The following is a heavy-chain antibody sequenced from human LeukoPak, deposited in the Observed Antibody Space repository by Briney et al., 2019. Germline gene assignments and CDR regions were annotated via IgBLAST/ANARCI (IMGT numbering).Heavy chain of an antibody. D-gene: IGHD5-12*01. V-gene: IGHV4-4*02. CDR2: IYRHGAT. J-gene: IGHJ4*02. CDR1: GGSISSNNW. CDR3: ARGPSVAAHLDY. Sequence: SSETLSLTCAVSGGSISSNNWWSWVRQPPGKGLEWIGEIYRHGATNYNPSLKSRVTLSVDKSKNQFSLELRSVTAADTAVYYCARGPSVAAHLDYWGQGTLVTVSS.